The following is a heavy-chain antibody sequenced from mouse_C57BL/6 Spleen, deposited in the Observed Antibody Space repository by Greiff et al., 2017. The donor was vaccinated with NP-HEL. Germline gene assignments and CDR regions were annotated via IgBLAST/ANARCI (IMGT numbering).Heavy chain of an antibody. Sequence: QVQLPQPGAELVKPGASVKMSCKASGYTFTSYWITWVKQRPGQGLEWIGDIYPGSGSTNYNEKFKSKATLTVDTSSSTAYMQLSSRTSEDSAVYYCARRDIYYGNYYLDYWGQGTTLTVSS. V-gene: IGHV1-55*01. CDR2: IYPGSGST. CDR1: GYTFTSYW. J-gene: IGHJ2*01. D-gene: IGHD2-1*01. CDR3: ARRDIYYGNYYLDY.